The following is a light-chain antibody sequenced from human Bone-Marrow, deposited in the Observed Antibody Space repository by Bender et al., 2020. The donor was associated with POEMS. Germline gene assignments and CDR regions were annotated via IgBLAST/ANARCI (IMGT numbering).Light chain of an antibody. CDR1: SSDVGYYNF. Sequence: QSALTQPASVSGSPGQSITISCIGTSSDVGYYNFVSLYQQYPGKAPKLVIYEVTKRPSGIPERFSGSNSGNISTLTISGTQALDEADYYCQAWDTSSVVFGGGTKLTVL. V-gene: IGLV2-14*01. CDR2: EVT. J-gene: IGLJ2*01. CDR3: QAWDTSSVV.